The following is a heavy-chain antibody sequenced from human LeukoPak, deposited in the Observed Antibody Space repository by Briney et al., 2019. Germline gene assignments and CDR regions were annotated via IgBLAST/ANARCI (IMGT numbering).Heavy chain of an antibody. Sequence: GGSLRLSCAASGFTFSSYEMNWVRQAPGKGLEWVSYISSSGSTIYYADSVKGRFTISRDNTKNSLYLQMNSLRAEDTAVYYCVQESSSLLRSYFDYWGQGTLVTVSS. CDR1: GFTFSSYE. CDR3: VQESSSLLRSYFDY. CDR2: ISSSGSTI. D-gene: IGHD2-15*01. J-gene: IGHJ4*02. V-gene: IGHV3-48*03.